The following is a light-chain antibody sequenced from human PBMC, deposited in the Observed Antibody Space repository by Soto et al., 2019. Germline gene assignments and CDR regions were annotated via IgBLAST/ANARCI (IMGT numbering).Light chain of an antibody. CDR1: QSISSY. Sequence: DMQMSQSPSSPSASLGVRGTITVRASQSISSYLNWYQQKPGKAPKLLIYAASSLQSGVPSRLSGSGSGTDFTLTISSLQPEDFATYYCQQSYSTPLFGQGTKVDIK. V-gene: IGKV1-39*01. CDR2: AAS. CDR3: QQSYSTPL. J-gene: IGKJ1*01.